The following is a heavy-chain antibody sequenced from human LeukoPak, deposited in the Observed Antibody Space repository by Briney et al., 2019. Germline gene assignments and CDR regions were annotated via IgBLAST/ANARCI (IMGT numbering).Heavy chain of an antibody. D-gene: IGHD2-8*01. CDR1: GGSISSGGYS. V-gene: IGHV4-30-2*01. CDR3: ARGMGMRYYFDY. Sequence: SETLSLTCAVSGGSISSGGYSWSWIRQPPGQGLEWIGYIYHSGSTYYNPSLKSRVTISVDRSKNQFSLKLSSVTAADTAVYYCARGMGMRYYFDYWGQGTLVTVSS. CDR2: IYHSGST. J-gene: IGHJ4*02.